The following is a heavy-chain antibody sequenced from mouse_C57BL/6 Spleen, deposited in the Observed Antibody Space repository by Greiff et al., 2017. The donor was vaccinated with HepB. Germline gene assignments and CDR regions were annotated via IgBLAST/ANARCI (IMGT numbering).Heavy chain of an antibody. J-gene: IGHJ4*01. V-gene: IGHV5-6*02. CDR3: ARRYGYSSGGYAMDY. Sequence: EVKVVESGGDLVKPGGSLKLSCAASGFTFSSYGMSWVRQTPDKRLEWVATISSGGSYTYYPDSVKGRFTISRDNAKNTLYLQMSSLKSEDTAMYYCARRYGYSSGGYAMDYWGQGTSVTVSS. D-gene: IGHD1-1*01. CDR2: ISSGGSYT. CDR1: GFTFSSYG.